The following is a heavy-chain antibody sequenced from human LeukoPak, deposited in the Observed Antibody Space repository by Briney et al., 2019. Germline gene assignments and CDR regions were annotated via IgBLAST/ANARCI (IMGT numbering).Heavy chain of an antibody. Sequence: PGRSLRLSCAASGFTFSSYGMHWVRQAPGKGLEWVAVIWYDGSNKYYADSVKGRFTISRDNSKNTLYLQMNSLRAEDTAVYYCAKGAGTDRTWGQGTLVTVSS. CDR1: GFTFSSYG. CDR2: IWYDGSNK. CDR3: AKGAGTDRT. J-gene: IGHJ5*02. V-gene: IGHV3-33*06.